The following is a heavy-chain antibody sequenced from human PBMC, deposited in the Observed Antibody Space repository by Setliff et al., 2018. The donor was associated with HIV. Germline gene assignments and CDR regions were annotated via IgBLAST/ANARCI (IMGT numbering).Heavy chain of an antibody. D-gene: IGHD3-22*01. Sequence: ASVKVSCKTSGYTFTGYYMHWVRQAPGQGLEWMGWINPNSGGTKYAQKFQGRVAMTRDTSISAVSMELRRLRPDDTAMYFCARDTTYEPEYYDSSGYFYGVGPLDYWGQGALVTVSS. CDR1: GYTFTGYY. V-gene: IGHV1-2*02. J-gene: IGHJ4*02. CDR3: ARDTTYEPEYYDSSGYFYGVGPLDY. CDR2: INPNSGGT.